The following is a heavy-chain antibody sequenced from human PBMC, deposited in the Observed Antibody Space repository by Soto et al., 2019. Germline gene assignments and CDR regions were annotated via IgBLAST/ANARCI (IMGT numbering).Heavy chain of an antibody. J-gene: IGHJ6*02. CDR2: IYPGDSGT. V-gene: IGHV5-51*01. CDR3: ARHYHSSSWYKVYYYYGMDA. Sequence: PGESLQISCTGSGYSFTSYWIGWVRQMPGKGLELMGIIYPGDSGTRYSPSFQGQVPISADKSISTAYLQWSSLKASDTAMYYCARHYHSSSWYKVYYYYGMDAWGQGTTVTVSS. D-gene: IGHD6-13*01. CDR1: GYSFTSYW.